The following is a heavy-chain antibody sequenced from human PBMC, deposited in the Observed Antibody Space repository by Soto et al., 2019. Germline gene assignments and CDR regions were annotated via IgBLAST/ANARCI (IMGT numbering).Heavy chain of an antibody. V-gene: IGHV1-69*01. CDR1: GGTFSSYA. Sequence: QVQLVQSGAEVKKPGSSVKVSCKASGGTFSSYAISWVRQAPGQGFEWMGGIIPIFGTANYAQKFQGRVTITADESTSTAYMELSSLRSEDTAVYYCARAKNYYDSSGLGYWGQGTLVTVSS. D-gene: IGHD3-22*01. CDR3: ARAKNYYDSSGLGY. CDR2: IIPIFGTA. J-gene: IGHJ4*02.